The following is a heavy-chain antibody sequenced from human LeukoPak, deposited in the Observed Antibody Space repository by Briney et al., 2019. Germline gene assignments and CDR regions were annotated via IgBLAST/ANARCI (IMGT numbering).Heavy chain of an antibody. CDR2: INPNSGGT. Sequence: ASVSVSCKASGYTFTGYYMHWVRQAPGQGLEWMGWINPNSGGTNYAQKFQGRVTMTRDTSISTAYMELSRLRSDDTAFYYCARDPLTDAYYYYGSGNYYPCYLDYWGQGTLVTVSS. CDR1: GYTFTGYY. CDR3: ARDPLTDAYYYYGSGNYYPCYLDY. D-gene: IGHD3-10*01. J-gene: IGHJ4*02. V-gene: IGHV1-2*02.